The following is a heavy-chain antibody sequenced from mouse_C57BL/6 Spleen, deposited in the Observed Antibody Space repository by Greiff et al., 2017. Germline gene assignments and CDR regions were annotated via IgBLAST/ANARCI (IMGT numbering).Heavy chain of an antibody. V-gene: IGHV1-64*01. CDR3: ARSRTAQATAWFAY. J-gene: IGHJ3*01. D-gene: IGHD3-2*02. CDR2: IHPNSGST. CDR1: GYTFTSYW. Sequence: QVQLKQPGAELVKPGASVKLSCKASGYTFTSYWMHWVKQRPGQGLEWIGMIHPNSGSTNYNEKFKSKATLTVDKSSSTAYMQLSSLTSEDSAVYYCARSRTAQATAWFAYWGQGTLVTVSA.